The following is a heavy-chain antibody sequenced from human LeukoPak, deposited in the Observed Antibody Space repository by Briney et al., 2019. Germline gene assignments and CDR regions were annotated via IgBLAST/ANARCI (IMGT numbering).Heavy chain of an antibody. CDR3: ARERPSGSYWGYYFDY. CDR1: GFTFSSYW. Sequence: GGSLGLSCAASGFTFSSYWMSWVRQAPGKGLEWVANIKQDGSEKYYVDSVKGRFTISRDNAKNSLYLQMNSLRAEDTAVYYCARERPSGSYWGYYFDYWGQGTLVTVSS. CDR2: IKQDGSEK. D-gene: IGHD1-26*01. V-gene: IGHV3-7*01. J-gene: IGHJ4*02.